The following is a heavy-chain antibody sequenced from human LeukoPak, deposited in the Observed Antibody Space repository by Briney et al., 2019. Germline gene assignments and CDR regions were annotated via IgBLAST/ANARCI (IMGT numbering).Heavy chain of an antibody. V-gene: IGHV3-7*01. CDR3: ASRESSMARFR. CDR2: INEDGTIQ. CDR1: GFSISDYW. Sequence: PGGSLRLSCAASGFSISDYWMNWVRLVPGKGLEWVANINEDGTIQDYVASVRGRFTISRNNAKNSLYLQMNSLGAEDTAVYYCASRESSMARFRWGHGTLVTVSS. D-gene: IGHD3-10*01. J-gene: IGHJ4*01.